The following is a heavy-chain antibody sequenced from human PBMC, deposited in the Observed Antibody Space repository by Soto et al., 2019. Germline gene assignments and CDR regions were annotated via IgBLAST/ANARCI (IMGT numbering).Heavy chain of an antibody. CDR3: ASPVGLPTGYYFDY. J-gene: IGHJ4*02. CDR2: LSYDGSNE. V-gene: IGHV3-30*03. Sequence: QVQLVESGGGVVQPGGSLRLSCAASGFTFRTYAMHWVRQAPGKGLEWVAVLSYDGSNEYFADSVKGRFTISRDNSKNTLYLQIRSLSAGDTAVYYCASPVGLPTGYYFDYWGQGTLVTVSS. CDR1: GFTFRTYA. D-gene: IGHD1-26*01.